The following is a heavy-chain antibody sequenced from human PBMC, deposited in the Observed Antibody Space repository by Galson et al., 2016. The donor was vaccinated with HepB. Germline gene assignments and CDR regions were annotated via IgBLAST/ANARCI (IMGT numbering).Heavy chain of an antibody. CDR3: AKLWAPGLITGSTFFDS. V-gene: IGHV3-23*01. D-gene: IGHD1-7*01. CDR2: ISGGPDGRT. J-gene: IGHJ4*02. Sequence: SLRLSCAASGFTFSYYGMSWVRQAAGRGLEWVSGISGGPDGRTYYEASVKGGFTISRDNSKNTLYRQMTSLRAEDTAVYYCAKLWAPGLITGSTFFDSWGQGTLVTVSS. CDR1: GFTFSYYG.